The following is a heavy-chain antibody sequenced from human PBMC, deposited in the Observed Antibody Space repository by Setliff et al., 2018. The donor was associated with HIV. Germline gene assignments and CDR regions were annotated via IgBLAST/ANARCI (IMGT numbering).Heavy chain of an antibody. V-gene: IGHV3-30*04. Sequence: PGGSLRLSCAASGFTFRSYAMHWVRQAPGKGLEWVADISHDGSIEDYADSVRGRFTISRDNAKNSLYLEMNSLRAEDTAVYYCAREGARCTSVRCYTPDYWGQGTPVTVSS. J-gene: IGHJ4*02. CDR1: GFTFRSYA. CDR3: AREGARCTSVRCYTPDY. CDR2: ISHDGSIE. D-gene: IGHD2-2*02.